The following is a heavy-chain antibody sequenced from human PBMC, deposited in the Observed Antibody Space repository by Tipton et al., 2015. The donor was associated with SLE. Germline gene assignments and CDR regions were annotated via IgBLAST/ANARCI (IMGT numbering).Heavy chain of an antibody. CDR3: ARGGYSGSYWDAFDI. V-gene: IGHV3-11*06. CDR1: GGSFSDYY. CDR2: ISSSSSYI. J-gene: IGHJ3*02. D-gene: IGHD1-26*01. Sequence: LSLTCAVYGGSFSDYYWSWIRQPPGKGLEWVSSISSSSSYIYYADSVKGRFTISRDNAKNSLYLQMNSLRAEDTAVYYCARGGYSGSYWDAFDIWGQGTMVTVSS.